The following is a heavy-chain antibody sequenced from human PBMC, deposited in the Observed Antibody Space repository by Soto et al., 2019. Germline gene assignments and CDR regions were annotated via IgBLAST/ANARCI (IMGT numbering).Heavy chain of an antibody. D-gene: IGHD3-3*01. J-gene: IGHJ3*02. Sequence: QVQLQQWGAGLLKPSETLSLTCAVYGGSFSGYYWSWIRQPPGKGLEWIGEINHSGSTNYNPSLKSRVTISVDTSKNPFSLKLSSVTAADTAVYYCAREGRFLEWLLFYAFDIWGQGTMVTVSS. CDR3: AREGRFLEWLLFYAFDI. V-gene: IGHV4-34*01. CDR1: GGSFSGYY. CDR2: INHSGST.